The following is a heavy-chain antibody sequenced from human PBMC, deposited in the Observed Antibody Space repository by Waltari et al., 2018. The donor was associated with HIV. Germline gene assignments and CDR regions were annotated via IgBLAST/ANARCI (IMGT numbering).Heavy chain of an antibody. J-gene: IGHJ4*02. D-gene: IGHD5-12*01. CDR1: AGSISNTNYY. CDR2: ISYSGST. Sequence: QLELHESGPGLVKPSETLSLTCTVSAGSISNTNYYWGWIRQPPGKGLEWIGSISYSGSTYQNPSLKSRVTISIHTSKSQFSLNLSSVTAADTAVYYCVLSGYNLAFDYWGQGSLVTVSS. V-gene: IGHV4-39*07. CDR3: VLSGYNLAFDY.